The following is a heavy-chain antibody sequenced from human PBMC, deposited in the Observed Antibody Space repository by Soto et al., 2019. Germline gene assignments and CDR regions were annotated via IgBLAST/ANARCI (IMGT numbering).Heavy chain of an antibody. CDR3: ARAGGYGRTTPNTRANDMDV. Sequence: EVQLVESGGGLVKPGGSLRLSCAVSGFTFNSYSMNWVRQAPGKGLEWVSSISSFSNYMYYTDSVKGRFTISRDNARNSLDLQRNSLRAEDTAVYYWARAGGYGRTTPNTRANDMDVWGQRTTVTVSS. V-gene: IGHV3-21*01. J-gene: IGHJ6*02. D-gene: IGHD5-18*01. CDR1: GFTFNSYS. CDR2: ISSFSNYM.